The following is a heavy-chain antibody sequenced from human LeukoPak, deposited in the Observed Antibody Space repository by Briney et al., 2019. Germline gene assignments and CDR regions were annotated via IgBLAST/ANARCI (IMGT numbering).Heavy chain of an antibody. CDR2: INPNSGGT. J-gene: IGHJ4*02. CDR3: ASGSSSWYPYDY. D-gene: IGHD6-13*01. V-gene: IGHV1-2*02. Sequence: ASVKVSCKASGSTFTDYYMHWVRQAPGQGLEWMGWINPNSGGTNYAQKFQGRVTMTRDTSISTAYMELSRLRSDDTAVYYCASGSSSWYPYDYWGQGTLVTVSS. CDR1: GSTFTDYY.